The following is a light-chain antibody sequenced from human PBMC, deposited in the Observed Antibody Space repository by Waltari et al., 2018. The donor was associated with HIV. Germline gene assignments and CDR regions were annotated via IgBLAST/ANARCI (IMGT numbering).Light chain of an antibody. CDR2: DVS. J-gene: IGLJ1*01. CDR3: CSYAGSYF. V-gene: IGLV2-11*01. CDR1: SSDVGGYNY. Sequence: QSALTQPRSVSGSPGQSVTISCTGTSSDVGGYNYVPWYQQHQGKAPKLMIYDVSKRPSGVPDRFAGSKSGNTASLTISGHQAEDEADSYCCSYAGSYFFGTGTKVTVL.